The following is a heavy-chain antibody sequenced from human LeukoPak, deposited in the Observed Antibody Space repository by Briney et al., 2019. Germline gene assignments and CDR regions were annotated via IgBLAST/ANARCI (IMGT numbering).Heavy chain of an antibody. V-gene: IGHV1-2*02. CDR3: ARVRLGYDTSGYFDY. D-gene: IGHD3-22*01. J-gene: IGHJ4*02. CDR2: INPNSGGT. CDR1: GYTCTGYY. Sequence: ASLKVSCKASGYTCTGYYMHWVRQAHEQGLEWMGWINPNSGGTNYAQKFQGRVTMTRDTSISTAYMGLSRLRSDDTAVYFCARVRLGYDTSGYFDYWGQGTLVTVS.